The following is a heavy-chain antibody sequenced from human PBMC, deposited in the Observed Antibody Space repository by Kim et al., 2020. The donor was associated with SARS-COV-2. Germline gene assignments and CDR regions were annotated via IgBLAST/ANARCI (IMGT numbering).Heavy chain of an antibody. J-gene: IGHJ4*02. CDR2: ISNDGETI. CDR3: AKDREKVAGITLDS. CDR1: GFTFRNDE. Sequence: GESLRLSCAASGFTFRNDEMNWVRQAPGKGLEWVSYISNDGETIYYADSVKGRFTTSRDNAKNSLYLQMNSLRAEDTGVYYCAKDREKVAGITLDSWGQGTLVTVSS. D-gene: IGHD6-19*01. V-gene: IGHV3-48*03.